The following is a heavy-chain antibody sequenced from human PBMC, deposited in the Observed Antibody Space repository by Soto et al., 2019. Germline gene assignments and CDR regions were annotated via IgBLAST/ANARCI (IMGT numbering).Heavy chain of an antibody. V-gene: IGHV3-23*01. CDR3: ARVRRWWIANYYYYYMDV. D-gene: IGHD2-15*01. CDR2: ISGSGGST. CDR1: GFTFSSYA. J-gene: IGHJ6*03. Sequence: GGSLRLSCAPSGFTFSSYAMTWVRQAPEKGLEWVSDISGSGGSTHYADSVKGRFTISRDNSKNTLYLQMNSLRAEDTAVYYYARVRRWWIANYYYYYMDVWGKGTRITVSS.